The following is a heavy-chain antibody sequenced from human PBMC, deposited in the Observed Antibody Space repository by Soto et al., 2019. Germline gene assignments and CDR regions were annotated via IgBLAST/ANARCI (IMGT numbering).Heavy chain of an antibody. V-gene: IGHV4-39*01. CDR1: GDSIISSDFY. Sequence: SETLSLTCTVSGDSIISSDFYWGWVRQPPGKGLEWIGSIFYLGSSYYNPSLKSRVTMSVDTSKNQFSLRLRSVTAADTALYFCARHSFAPPKNNWFDPWGQGIMFTVSP. CDR2: IFYLGSS. CDR3: ARHSFAPPKNNWFDP. J-gene: IGHJ5*02.